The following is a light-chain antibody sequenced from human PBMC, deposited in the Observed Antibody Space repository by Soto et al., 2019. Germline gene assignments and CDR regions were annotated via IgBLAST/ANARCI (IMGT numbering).Light chain of an antibody. CDR1: SSDVGGYNY. CDR3: SSYTDGSSLL. V-gene: IGLV2-14*01. CDR2: EVS. J-gene: IGLJ3*02. Sequence: QSVLTQPASVSGSPGQSITISCTGTSSDVGGYNYVSWYQQHPGKAPKLMIYEVSNRPSGVSNRFSGSKSGNTASLTISGLQAEDEADYYCSSYTDGSSLLFGGGTKVTVL.